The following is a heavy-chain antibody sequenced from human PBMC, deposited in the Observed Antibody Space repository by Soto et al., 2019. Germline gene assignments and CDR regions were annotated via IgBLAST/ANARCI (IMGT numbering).Heavy chain of an antibody. V-gene: IGHV1-18*04. CDR3: ARGETGYSSGLQRI. D-gene: IGHD2-15*01. Sequence: ASVKVSCKASGYTFINYGINWVRQAPGQGLEWMGWISADRGHTNYAPKLQGRVTMTTDTSTSTAYMELRSLTSDDTAVYYCARGETGYSSGLQRIWGPGTMVPVSS. CDR1: GYTFINYG. CDR2: ISADRGHT. J-gene: IGHJ4*02.